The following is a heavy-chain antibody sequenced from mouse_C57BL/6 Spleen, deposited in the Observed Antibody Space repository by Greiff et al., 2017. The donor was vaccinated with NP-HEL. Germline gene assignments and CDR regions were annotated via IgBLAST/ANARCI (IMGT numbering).Heavy chain of an antibody. CDR1: GFTFSSYA. D-gene: IGHD2-3*01. V-gene: IGHV5-4*01. CDR2: ISDGGSYT. J-gene: IGHJ3*01. Sequence: EVQLVESGGGLVKPGGSLKLSCAASGFTFSSYAMSWVRQTPEKRLEWVATISDGGSYTYYPDNVKGRFTISRDNAKNNLSLQMSHLKSEDTAMYYCASIYDGPSWFAYWGQGTLVTVSA. CDR3: ASIYDGPSWFAY.